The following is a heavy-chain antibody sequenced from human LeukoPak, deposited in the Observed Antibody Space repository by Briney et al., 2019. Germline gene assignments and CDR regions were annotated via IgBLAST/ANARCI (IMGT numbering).Heavy chain of an antibody. CDR3: ARGGYCSSTSCLGYYYYYMDV. CDR1: GYTFTSYG. Sequence: GASVKVSCKASGYTFTSYGISWVRQAPGQGLEWMGWISAYNGNTNYAQKFQGRVTMTRDTSISTAYMELSRLRSDDTAVYYCARGGYCSSTSCLGYYYYYMDVWGKGTTVTVSS. J-gene: IGHJ6*03. D-gene: IGHD2-2*01. CDR2: ISAYNGNT. V-gene: IGHV1-18*01.